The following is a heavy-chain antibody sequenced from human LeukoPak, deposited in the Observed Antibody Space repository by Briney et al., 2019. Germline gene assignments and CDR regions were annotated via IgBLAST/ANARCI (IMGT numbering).Heavy chain of an antibody. J-gene: IGHJ4*02. CDR3: IRSGGWPGF. D-gene: IGHD6-19*01. V-gene: IGHV3-48*03. Sequence: QPGGSLRLSCAASGFTFSSYEMNWVRQAPGKGLEWVSYISSSGSTIYYADSVKGRFIISRDDAKNTVYLQMNSLRAEDTAMYYCIRSGGWPGFWGQGTLVTVSS. CDR2: ISSSGSTI. CDR1: GFTFSSYE.